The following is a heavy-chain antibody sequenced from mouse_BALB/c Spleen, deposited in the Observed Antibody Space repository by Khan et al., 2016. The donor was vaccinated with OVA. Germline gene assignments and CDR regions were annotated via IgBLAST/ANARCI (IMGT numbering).Heavy chain of an antibody. V-gene: IGHV1-20*02. CDR1: GYSFTGYF. Sequence: VRLQQSGPELVKPGASVKISCTASGYSFTGYFMNWVMQSHGKSLEWIGRINPHIGETLYNQKFKGKATLTVDESSRTAYMELRSLASEDSAVYYCARKSGSDFDYWGQGTTLTVSS. J-gene: IGHJ2*01. D-gene: IGHD1-3*01. CDR2: INPHIGET. CDR3: ARKSGSDFDY.